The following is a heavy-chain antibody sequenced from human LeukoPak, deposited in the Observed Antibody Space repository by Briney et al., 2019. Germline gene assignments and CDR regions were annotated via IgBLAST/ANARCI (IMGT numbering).Heavy chain of an antibody. CDR1: GDSISSGGYS. J-gene: IGHJ5*02. D-gene: IGHD2-2*01. V-gene: IGHV4-30-2*01. Sequence: SETLSLTWAVSGDSISSGGYSWRWIRQPPGKGLEWIGYIYHSGSTYYNPSLKSRVTISVDRSKNQFSLKLSSVTAADTAVYYCARSSHPSDNWFDPWGQGTLVTVSS. CDR3: ARSSHPSDNWFDP. CDR2: IYHSGST.